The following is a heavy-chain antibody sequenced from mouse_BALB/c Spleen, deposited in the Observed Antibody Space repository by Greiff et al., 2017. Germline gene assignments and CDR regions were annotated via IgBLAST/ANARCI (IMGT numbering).Heavy chain of an antibody. CDR1: GYTFTSYW. V-gene: IGHV1-87*01. J-gene: IGHJ2*01. Sequence: QVQLQQSGAELARPGASVKLSCKASGYTFTSYWMQWVKQRPGQGLEWIGAIYPGDGDTRYTQKFKGKATLTADKSSSTAYMQLSSLASEDSAVYYCARDDHYFDYWGQGTTLTVSS. CDR2: IYPGDGDT. CDR3: ARDDHYFDY.